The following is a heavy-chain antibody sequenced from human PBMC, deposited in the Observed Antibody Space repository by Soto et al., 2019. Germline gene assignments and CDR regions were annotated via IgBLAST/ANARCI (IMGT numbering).Heavy chain of an antibody. D-gene: IGHD3-3*01. CDR1: DGYSSDVDCR. V-gene: IGHV4-30-4*01. CDR3: ARDRRGVGANPRHFDYYYYGMDV. CDR2: IYYSGST. Sequence: LPYTVVDGYSSDVDCRWSLIRKPPGKGLEWIGYIYYSGSTYYNPSLKSRVTISVDTSKNQFSLKLSSVTAADTAVYYCARDRRGVGANPRHFDYYYYGMDVWGQATTVSGSS. J-gene: IGHJ6*02.